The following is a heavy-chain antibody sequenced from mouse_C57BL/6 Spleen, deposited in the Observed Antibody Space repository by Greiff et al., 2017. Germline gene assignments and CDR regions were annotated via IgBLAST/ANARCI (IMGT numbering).Heavy chain of an antibody. Sequence: QVQLQQSGAELMKPGASVKLSCKATGYTFTGYWIEWVKQRPGHGLEWIGEILPGSGSTNYNEKFKGKATFTADTSSNTAYMQLSSLTTEDSAIYYCARPITTVVATRDYAMDYWGQGTSVTVSS. CDR1: GYTFTGYW. CDR3: ARPITTVVATRDYAMDY. J-gene: IGHJ4*01. D-gene: IGHD1-1*01. V-gene: IGHV1-9*01. CDR2: ILPGSGST.